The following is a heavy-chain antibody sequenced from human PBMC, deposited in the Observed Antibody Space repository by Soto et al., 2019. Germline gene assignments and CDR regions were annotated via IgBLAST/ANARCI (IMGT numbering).Heavy chain of an antibody. V-gene: IGHV3-23*01. CDR2: VSIGGST. J-gene: IGHJ4*02. D-gene: IGHD2-15*01. Sequence: GGSLRLSSAASGFTFSSYAMGWVRQGPGKGLEWGAVVSIGGSTHYADSVRGRFTISRDNSKNTLSLQMNSLTAEDTAVYFCAKRRGAGGHFDYWGQGALVTVSS. CDR1: GFTFSSYA. CDR3: AKRRGAGGHFDY.